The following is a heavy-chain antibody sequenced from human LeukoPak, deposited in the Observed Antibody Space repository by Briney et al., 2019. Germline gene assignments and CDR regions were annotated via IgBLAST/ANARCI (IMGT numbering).Heavy chain of an antibody. Sequence: PGGSLRLSCAVSGLTFNNYAMSWVRQAPGKGLEWVSGISGRGASKYYADSVKGRFTISRDNSKNTLYLQMNSLRAEDTAVYYCARKGIILLWFGGETPDAFDIWGQGTMVTVSS. CDR3: ARKGIILLWFGGETPDAFDI. J-gene: IGHJ3*02. CDR1: GLTFNNYA. V-gene: IGHV3-23*01. D-gene: IGHD3-10*01. CDR2: ISGRGASK.